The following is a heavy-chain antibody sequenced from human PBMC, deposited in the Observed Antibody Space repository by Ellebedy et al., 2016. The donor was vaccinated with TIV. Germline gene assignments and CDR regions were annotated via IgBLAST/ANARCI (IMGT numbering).Heavy chain of an antibody. Sequence: GESLKISCAASGFTFSNHWMHWVRQAPGKGLEWVGFIRGKTYGGTTEYAGSVKGRFSISRDDSKNSVYLHMNSLKTEDTAVYYCARGNWYCDLWGRGTMVTVSA. J-gene: IGHJ2*01. CDR1: GFTFSNHW. V-gene: IGHV3-72*01. CDR3: ARGNWYCDL. CDR2: IRGKTYGGTT.